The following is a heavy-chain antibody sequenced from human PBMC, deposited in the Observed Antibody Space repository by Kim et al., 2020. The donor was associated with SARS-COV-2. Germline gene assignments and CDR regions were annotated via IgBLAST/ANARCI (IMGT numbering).Heavy chain of an antibody. CDR3: ARGRQQQLVIDY. CDR2: INAGNGNT. D-gene: IGHD6-13*01. CDR1: GYTFTSYA. V-gene: IGHV1-3*01. Sequence: ASVKVSCKASGYTFTSYAMHWVRQAPGQRLEWMGWINAGNGNTKYSQKFQGRVTITRDTSASTAYMELSSLRSEDTAVYYCARGRQQQLVIDYWGQGTLVTVSS. J-gene: IGHJ4*02.